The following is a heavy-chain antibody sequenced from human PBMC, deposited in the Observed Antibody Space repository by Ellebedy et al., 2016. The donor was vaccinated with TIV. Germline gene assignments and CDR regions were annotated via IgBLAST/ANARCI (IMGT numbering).Heavy chain of an antibody. J-gene: IGHJ4*02. CDR1: GDTLSELS. CDR3: TTVGCASTSCSDLGLFDY. CDR2: IDPEEGKI. Sequence: ASVKVSCXVSGDTLSELSMQWVRQAPGKGLEWMGGIDPEEGKIIYAQQFQGRVTMSEDTSTDTAYMELSSLRSEDMAVYYCTTVGCASTSCSDLGLFDYWGQGTLVTVSS. D-gene: IGHD2-2*01. V-gene: IGHV1-24*01.